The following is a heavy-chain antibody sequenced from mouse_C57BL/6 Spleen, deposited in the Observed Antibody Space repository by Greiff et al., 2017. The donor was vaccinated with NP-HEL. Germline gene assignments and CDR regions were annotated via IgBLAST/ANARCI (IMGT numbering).Heavy chain of an antibody. J-gene: IGHJ1*03. CDR1: GYTFTSYW. CDR3: ARFEYYGSSYRYFDV. D-gene: IGHD1-1*01. V-gene: IGHV1-52*01. Sequence: QVQLQQSGAELVRPGSSVKLSCKASGYTFTSYWMHWVKQRPIQGLEWIGNIDPSDSETHYNQKFKDKATLNVDKSSSTAYMQLSSLTSEDSAVYYCARFEYYGSSYRYFDVWGTGTTVTVSS. CDR2: IDPSDSET.